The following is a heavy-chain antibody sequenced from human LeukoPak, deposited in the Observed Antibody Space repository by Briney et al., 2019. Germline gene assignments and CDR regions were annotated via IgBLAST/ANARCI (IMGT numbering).Heavy chain of an antibody. CDR3: AGSDYGDRLNWFDP. D-gene: IGHD4-17*01. J-gene: IGHJ5*02. CDR1: GGSITDY. CDR2: VFNSGST. Sequence: SETLSLTCTVSGGSITDYWSWIRQPPGKGLEWIGYVFNSGSTNYNPYLKSRVIISVDTSKNQFSLKLSSVTAADTAVYYCAGSDYGDRLNWFDPWGQETLVTVSS. V-gene: IGHV4-59*12.